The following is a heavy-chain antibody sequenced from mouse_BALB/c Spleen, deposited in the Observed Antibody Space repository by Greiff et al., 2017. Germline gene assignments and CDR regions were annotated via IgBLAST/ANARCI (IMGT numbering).Heavy chain of an antibody. J-gene: IGHJ2*01. CDR2: INPSNGRT. CDR3: ARWVRSYFDY. V-gene: IGHV1S81*02. Sequence: QVQLQQPGAELVKPGASVKLSCKASGYTFTSYWMHWVKQRPGQGLEWIGEINPSNGRTNYNEKFKSKATLTVDKSSSTAYMQLSSLTSEDSAVYYCARWVRSYFDYWGQGTTLTVSS. CDR1: GYTFTSYW. D-gene: IGHD1-1*01.